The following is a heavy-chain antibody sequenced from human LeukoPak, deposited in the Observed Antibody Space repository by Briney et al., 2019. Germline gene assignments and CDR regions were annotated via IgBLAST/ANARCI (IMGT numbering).Heavy chain of an antibody. CDR3: ARHATEDYVWGSYDPHDAFDI. CDR2: ISAYNGNT. Sequence: ASVKVSCKASGYTFTSYGISWVRQAPGQGLEWMGWISAYNGNTNYAQKLQGRVTMTTDTSTSTAYMELRSLRSDDTAVYYCARHATEDYVWGSYDPHDAFDIWGQGTMVTVSS. D-gene: IGHD3-16*01. J-gene: IGHJ3*02. V-gene: IGHV1-18*01. CDR1: GYTFTSYG.